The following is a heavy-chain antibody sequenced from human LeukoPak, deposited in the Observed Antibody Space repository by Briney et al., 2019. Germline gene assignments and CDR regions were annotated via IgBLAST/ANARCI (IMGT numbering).Heavy chain of an antibody. Sequence: GGSLRLSCAASGFTFSSYGMHWVRQAPGKGLEWVAFIRYDGSNKYYADSVKGRFTISRDNSKNTLYLQMNSLRAEDTAVYYCAKDRSIAARQNYYYYYMDVWGKGTTVTVSS. J-gene: IGHJ6*03. V-gene: IGHV3-30*02. CDR2: IRYDGSNK. CDR1: GFTFSSYG. D-gene: IGHD6-6*01. CDR3: AKDRSIAARQNYYYYYMDV.